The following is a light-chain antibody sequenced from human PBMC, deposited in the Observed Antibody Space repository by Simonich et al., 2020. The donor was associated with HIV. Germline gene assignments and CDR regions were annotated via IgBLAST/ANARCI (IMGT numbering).Light chain of an antibody. V-gene: IGKV1-33*01. J-gene: IGKJ5*01. CDR2: DAS. CDR1: KDISNF. CDR3: QHYVDLPIT. Sequence: DIQMTQSPSSLSASVGDSVTVTCQSSKDISNFLNCYQQKPGKAPKLLICDASNLETGVPSRFSGSGSGTDFSFTISSLQPEDIATYYCQHYVDLPITFGQGTRLEIK.